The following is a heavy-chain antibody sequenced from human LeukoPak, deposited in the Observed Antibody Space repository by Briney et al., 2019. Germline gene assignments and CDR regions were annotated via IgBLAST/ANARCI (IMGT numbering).Heavy chain of an antibody. CDR3: ATPAHYYGSGSYYNRWFDP. J-gene: IGHJ5*02. CDR1: GYTLTELS. D-gene: IGHD3-10*01. V-gene: IGHV1-24*01. Sequence: GASVKVSCKVSGYTLTELSMHWVRQAPGKGLEWMGGFDPEDSETIYAQKFQGRVAMTEDTSTDTAYMELSSLRSEDTAVYYCATPAHYYGSGSYYNRWFDPWGQGTLVTVSS. CDR2: FDPEDSET.